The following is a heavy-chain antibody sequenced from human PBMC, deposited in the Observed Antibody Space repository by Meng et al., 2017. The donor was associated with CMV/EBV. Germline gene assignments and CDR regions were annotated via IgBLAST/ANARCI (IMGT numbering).Heavy chain of an antibody. CDR1: GFTFSSYW. CDR2: IKQDGSEK. CDR3: ASLEEVPAAIGPL. Sequence: ETLSLTCAASGFTFSSYWMSWVRQAPGKGLEWVANIKQDGSEKYYVDSVKGRFTISRDNAKNSLYLQMNSLRAEDTAVYYCASLEEVPAAIGPLWGQGTLVTVSS. J-gene: IGHJ4*02. D-gene: IGHD2-2*02. V-gene: IGHV3-7*01.